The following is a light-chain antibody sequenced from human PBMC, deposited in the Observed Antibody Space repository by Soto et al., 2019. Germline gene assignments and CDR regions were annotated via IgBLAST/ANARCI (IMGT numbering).Light chain of an antibody. V-gene: IGLV2-14*01. J-gene: IGLJ2*01. CDR1: SSDVGGYNY. CDR2: DVS. CDR3: SSYTSSSTLV. Sequence: QSALTQPPSVSGSPGQSITISCTGTSSDVGGYNYVSWYQQHPGKAPKLMIYDVSNRPSGVSNRFSGSKSGNTASLTISGHQAEDEAYYYCSSYTSSSTLVFGGGTKLTVL.